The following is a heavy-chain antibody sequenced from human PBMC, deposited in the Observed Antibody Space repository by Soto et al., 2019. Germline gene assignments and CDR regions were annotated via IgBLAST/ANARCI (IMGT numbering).Heavy chain of an antibody. V-gene: IGHV1-8*01. J-gene: IGHJ4*02. CDR2: MNPYSGNT. CDR3: ARRKERSGPHYFDY. D-gene: IGHD6-25*01. CDR1: GYTFTTYD. Sequence: ASVKVSCKASGYTFTTYDISWVRQATGQGLEWMGWMNPYSGNTGYAQKFQGRVTVTRNTSISTVYMELSGLRPDDTAVFYCARRKERSGPHYFDYWGQGSQVTVSS.